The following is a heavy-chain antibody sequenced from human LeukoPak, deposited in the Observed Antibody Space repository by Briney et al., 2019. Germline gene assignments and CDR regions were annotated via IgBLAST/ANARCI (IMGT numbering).Heavy chain of an antibody. J-gene: IGHJ4*02. CDR2: IKQDGSEK. Sequence: GGSLRLSCVASGFIFSSYWMSWVRQAPGKGLEWVANIKQDGSEKYYVDSVKGRFTISRDNAKNSLYLQMNSLRAEDTPVYYCARNLGYCSGGSCYSEPNFDYWGQGTLVTVSS. CDR3: ARNLGYCSGGSCYSEPNFDY. CDR1: GFIFSSYW. D-gene: IGHD2-15*01. V-gene: IGHV3-7*01.